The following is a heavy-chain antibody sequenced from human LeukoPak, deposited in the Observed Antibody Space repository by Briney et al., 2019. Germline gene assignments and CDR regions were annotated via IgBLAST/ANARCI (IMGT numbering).Heavy chain of an antibody. J-gene: IGHJ5*02. CDR3: ARFGVVVVADNWFDP. D-gene: IGHD2-15*01. CDR2: ISAYNGNT. CDR1: GYTFTSYG. Sequence: ASVKVSCKASGYTFTSYGISWVRQAAGQGLEWMGWISAYNGNTNYAQKLQGRVTMTTDTSTSTAYMELRSLRSDDTAVYYCARFGVVVVADNWFDPWGQGTLVTVSS. V-gene: IGHV1-18*01.